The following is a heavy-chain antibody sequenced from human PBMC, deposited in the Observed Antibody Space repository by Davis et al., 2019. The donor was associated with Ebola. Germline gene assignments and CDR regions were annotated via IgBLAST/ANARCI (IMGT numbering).Heavy chain of an antibody. D-gene: IGHD6-13*01. Sequence: GESLKISCQGSGYTFTTYWIGWVRQMPGKGLEWMGIIYPGDADTRYSPSFQGQVTISADKSISTAYLQWSSLKASDSAMYYCASADSSLDAFDIWGQGTMVTVSS. CDR2: IYPGDADT. CDR3: ASADSSLDAFDI. V-gene: IGHV5-51*01. CDR1: GYTFTTYW. J-gene: IGHJ3*02.